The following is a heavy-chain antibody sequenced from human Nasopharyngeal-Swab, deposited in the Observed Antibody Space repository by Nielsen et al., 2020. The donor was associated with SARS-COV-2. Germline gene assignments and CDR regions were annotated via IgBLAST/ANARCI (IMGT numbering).Heavy chain of an antibody. CDR1: GFTFGSVA. CDR3: AKGYCSGAGCDYFDH. CDR2: ITDTGHGT. J-gene: IGHJ4*02. Sequence: GSLRLSCAAAGFTFGSVAMNWVRQAPGKGPQWVATITDTGHGTYYADSVKGRFTISRDNPKNTLYLHMNSLRAEDSALYYCAKGYCSGAGCDYFDHWGQGTLVTVSS. V-gene: IGHV3-23*01. D-gene: IGHD2-15*01.